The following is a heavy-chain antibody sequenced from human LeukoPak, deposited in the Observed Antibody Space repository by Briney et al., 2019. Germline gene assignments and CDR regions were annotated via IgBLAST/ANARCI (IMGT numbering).Heavy chain of an antibody. CDR1: GYTFTSYG. CDR3: ARAGHDSSGYYPVDY. CDR2: ISAYNGNT. Sequence: ASVEVSCKASGYTFTSYGISWVRQAPGQGLEWMGWISAYNGNTNYAQKLQGRVTMTTDTSTSTAYMELRSLRSDDTAVYYCARAGHDSSGYYPVDYWGQGTLVTVSS. J-gene: IGHJ4*02. D-gene: IGHD3-22*01. V-gene: IGHV1-18*01.